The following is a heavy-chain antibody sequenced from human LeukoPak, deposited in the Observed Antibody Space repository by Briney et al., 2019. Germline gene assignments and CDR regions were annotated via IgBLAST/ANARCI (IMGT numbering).Heavy chain of an antibody. CDR2: IIPILGIA. Sequence: SVKVSCKASGGTFSSYAISWVRQAPGQGLEWMGRIIPILGIANYAQKFQGRVTITADKSTSTAYMELSSLRSEDTAVYYCAKGYSSGYGFHWYFDLWGRGTLVTVSS. D-gene: IGHD5-18*01. CDR3: AKGYSSGYGFHWYFDL. J-gene: IGHJ2*01. CDR1: GGTFSSYA. V-gene: IGHV1-69*04.